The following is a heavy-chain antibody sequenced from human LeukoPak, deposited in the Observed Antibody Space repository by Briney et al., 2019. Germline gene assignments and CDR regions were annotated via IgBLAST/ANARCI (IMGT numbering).Heavy chain of an antibody. CDR1: GYSFTSYW. CDR2: IYPGDSDT. J-gene: IGHJ4*02. Sequence: GESLKIPCKGSGYSFTSYWIGWVRQMPGKDQESMGIIYPGDSDTRYSPSFQGQVTISADKSISTAYLQWSSLKASDTAMYYCARLVKEGIAVAGNYWGQGTLVTVSS. D-gene: IGHD6-19*01. V-gene: IGHV5-51*01. CDR3: ARLVKEGIAVAGNY.